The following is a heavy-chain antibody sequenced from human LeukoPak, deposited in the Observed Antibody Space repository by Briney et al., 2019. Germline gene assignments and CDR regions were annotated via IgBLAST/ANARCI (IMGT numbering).Heavy chain of an antibody. CDR3: AREEYFGGNYRPYGMDV. CDR2: IGTAGDT. J-gene: IGHJ6*02. Sequence: QPGGSLRLSCAASGFTFSSYEMHWVRQATGKGLEWVSAIGTAGDTYYPGSVKGRFTISRENAKNSLYLQMNSLRAGDTAVYYCAREEYFGGNYRPYGMDVWGQGTTVTVSS. CDR1: GFTFSSYE. D-gene: IGHD4-23*01. V-gene: IGHV3-13*01.